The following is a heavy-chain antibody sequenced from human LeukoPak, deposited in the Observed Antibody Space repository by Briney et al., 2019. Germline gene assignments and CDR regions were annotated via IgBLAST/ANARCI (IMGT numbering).Heavy chain of an antibody. CDR3: ARRPRNSGSYDGPSGLDY. V-gene: IGHV4-34*01. D-gene: IGHD1-26*01. J-gene: IGHJ4*02. Sequence: SETLSLTCAVYVESFSGYYWSWIRQPPGKGLEWIGEITDSGSTKYNPSLKSRATISADTSKNQFSLKVSSVTAADTAVYYCARRPRNSGSYDGPSGLDYWGQGNLVTVSS. CDR2: ITDSGST. CDR1: VESFSGYY.